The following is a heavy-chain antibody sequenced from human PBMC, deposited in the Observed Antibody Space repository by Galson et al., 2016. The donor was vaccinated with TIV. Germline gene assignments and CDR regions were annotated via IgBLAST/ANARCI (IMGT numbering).Heavy chain of an antibody. CDR3: ARTTGAGIAARVLFDF. Sequence: SETLSLTCTVSGGSLISPTYYWGWIRQPPGRGLEWIGSLYYTGITFYNPSLESRVTVSVDTSKNHFSLKLSSVSAADTAVYYCARTTGAGIAARVLFDFWGQGTLVTVSS. V-gene: IGHV4-39*07. J-gene: IGHJ4*02. CDR1: GGSLISPTYY. D-gene: IGHD6-6*01. CDR2: LYYTGIT.